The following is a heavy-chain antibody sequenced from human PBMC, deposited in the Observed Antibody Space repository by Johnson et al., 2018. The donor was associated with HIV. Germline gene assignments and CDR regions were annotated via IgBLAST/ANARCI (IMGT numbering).Heavy chain of an antibody. J-gene: IGHJ3*02. D-gene: IGHD3-16*01. CDR2: IRYDGSNK. CDR3: VRGSRYTYDNDDVHLLQAFDI. V-gene: IGHV3-30*02. CDR1: GFTFSSYG. Sequence: QEQLVESGGGVVQPGGSLRLSCAASGFTFSSYGMHWVRQAPGKGLEWVAFIRYDGSNKYYADSVKGRFTISRDNSKNTLYLQMNSLRVEDTAVYYCVRGSRYTYDNDDVHLLQAFDIWGQGTVVTVSS.